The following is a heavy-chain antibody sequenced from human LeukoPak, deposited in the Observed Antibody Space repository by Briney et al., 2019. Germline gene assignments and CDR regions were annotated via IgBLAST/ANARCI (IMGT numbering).Heavy chain of an antibody. J-gene: IGHJ6*02. CDR2: IYYTGTT. Sequence: KPSETLSLNCTVSGGSISHYYWSWIRQPPGKGPEWIGYIYYTGTTNYNPSLKSRVTISVDTSKNQFSLKLNSVTAADTAVYYCAREDPQTKVPEGMDVWGQGTTVTVSS. CDR1: GGSISHYY. D-gene: IGHD4/OR15-4a*01. V-gene: IGHV4-59*01. CDR3: AREDPQTKVPEGMDV.